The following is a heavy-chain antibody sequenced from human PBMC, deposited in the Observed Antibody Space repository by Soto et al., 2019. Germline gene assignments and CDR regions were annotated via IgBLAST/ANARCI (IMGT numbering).Heavy chain of an antibody. Sequence: QVQLVESGGGLVKPGGSLRLSCAASGFTFSDYYMSWIRQAPGKGLEWVSYISSSGSTIYYADSVKGRFTIYRYNAKNSLYLQMNSLRAEDAAVYYCARDKAVADAFDLWGQGTMVTVSS. CDR3: ARDKAVADAFDL. V-gene: IGHV3-11*01. CDR1: GFTFSDYY. CDR2: ISSSGSTI. J-gene: IGHJ3*01. D-gene: IGHD6-19*01.